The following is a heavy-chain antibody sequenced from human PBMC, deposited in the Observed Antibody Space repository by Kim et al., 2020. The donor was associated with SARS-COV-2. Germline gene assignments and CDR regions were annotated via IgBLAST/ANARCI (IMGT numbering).Heavy chain of an antibody. CDR2: INTNTGNP. V-gene: IGHV7-4-1*02. J-gene: IGHJ6*02. D-gene: IGHD3-10*01. CDR3: ARDGFYGSGTLTHYYYYGMDV. CDR1: GYTFTSYA. Sequence: ASVKVSCKASGYTFTSYAMNWVRQAPGQGLEWMGWINTNTGNPTYAQGFTGRFVFSLDTSVSTAYLQISSLKAEDTAVYYCARDGFYGSGTLTHYYYYGMDVWGQGTTVTVSS.